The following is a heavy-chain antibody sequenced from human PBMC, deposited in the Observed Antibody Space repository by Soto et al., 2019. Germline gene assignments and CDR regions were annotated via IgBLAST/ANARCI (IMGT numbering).Heavy chain of an antibody. Sequence: QVDLVQSGAEVKRPASSVRVSCKASGGTFNTHAITWVRLAPGQGLEWMGAIIPVFEMTYSAQRFRDRVSITADEVSSTAYMELSGLTSADTAIYYCATAGFRGTSIQDSQHWGQGTLVTVSP. J-gene: IGHJ4*02. D-gene: IGHD5-12*01. CDR2: IIPVFEMT. V-gene: IGHV1-69*01. CDR1: GGTFNTHA. CDR3: ATAGFRGTSIQDSQH.